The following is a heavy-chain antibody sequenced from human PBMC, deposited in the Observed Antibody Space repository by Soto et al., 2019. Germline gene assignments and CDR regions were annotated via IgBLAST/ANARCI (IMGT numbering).Heavy chain of an antibody. V-gene: IGHV5-51*01. Sequence: RGESLKISCKGSGYTFTDYWIGWVRQLPGKGLEWMGIIYPGDSDTRYSPSFQGQVTITADKSISTAYLQWSSLKASDTAMYYCARHDWVVVVPAAIAPPPDYWGQGTLVTVSS. CDR1: GYTFTDYW. CDR3: ARHDWVVVVPAAIAPPPDY. D-gene: IGHD2-2*01. CDR2: IYPGDSDT. J-gene: IGHJ4*02.